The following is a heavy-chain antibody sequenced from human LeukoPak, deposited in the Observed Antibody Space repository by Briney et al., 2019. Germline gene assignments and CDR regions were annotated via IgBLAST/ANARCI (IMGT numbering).Heavy chain of an antibody. Sequence: SETLSLTCTVSGGSISSYYWSWIRQPAGKGLEWIGRIYTSGSTNYNPSLKSRVTMSVDTSKNQSSLKLSSVTAADTAVYYCARGIAAPGPFDYWGQGTLVTVSS. J-gene: IGHJ4*02. CDR2: IYTSGST. CDR1: GGSISSYY. V-gene: IGHV4-4*07. CDR3: ARGIAAPGPFDY. D-gene: IGHD6-13*01.